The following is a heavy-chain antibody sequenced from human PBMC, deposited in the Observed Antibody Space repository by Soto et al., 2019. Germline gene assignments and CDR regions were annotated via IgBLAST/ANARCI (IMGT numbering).Heavy chain of an antibody. D-gene: IGHD5-18*01. CDR2: IYYSGST. Sequence: SETLSLTCTVSGGSISSYYWSWIRQPPGKGLEWIGYIYYSGSTNYNPSLKSRVTISVDTSKNQFSLKLSSVTAADTAVYYCARGVGYSYGYAESLLDYCGQGTLVTFSS. J-gene: IGHJ4*02. CDR3: ARGVGYSYGYAESLLDY. V-gene: IGHV4-59*01. CDR1: GGSISSYY.